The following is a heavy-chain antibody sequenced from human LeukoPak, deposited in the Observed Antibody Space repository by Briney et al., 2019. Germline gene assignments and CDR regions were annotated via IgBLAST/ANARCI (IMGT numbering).Heavy chain of an antibody. CDR3: AKDARPTYYDFWSGYYLDY. D-gene: IGHD3-3*01. V-gene: IGHV3-23*01. CDR1: GFTFSSYA. J-gene: IGHJ4*02. CDR2: ISGGGGST. Sequence: PGGSLRLSCAASGFTFSSYAMSWVRQAPGKGLEWVSAISGGGGSTYYADSVKGRFTISRGNSKNMLYLQMNSLGAEDTAVYYCAKDARPTYYDFWSGYYLDYWGQGTLVTVSS.